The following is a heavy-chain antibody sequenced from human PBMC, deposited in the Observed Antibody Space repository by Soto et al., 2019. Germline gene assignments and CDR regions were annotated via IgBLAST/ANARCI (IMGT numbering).Heavy chain of an antibody. V-gene: IGHV3-23*01. D-gene: IGHD6-19*01. CDR1: GFRFSSYA. J-gene: IGHJ4*02. CDR3: AKYSGWYDTFDY. Sequence: EVQLLESGGGLVQPGGSLRLSCAASGFRFSSYAMSWVRQAPGKGLEWVSTISGSGHLTYYADSVKGRFTISTDNSMNTLPLQMNSLRAEYTAVYYCAKYSGWYDTFDYWGQGTLVTVSS. CDR2: ISGSGHLT.